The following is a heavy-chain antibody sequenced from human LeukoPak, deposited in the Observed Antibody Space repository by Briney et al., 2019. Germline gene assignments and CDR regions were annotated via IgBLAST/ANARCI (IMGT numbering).Heavy chain of an antibody. Sequence: ASVKVSCKASGYTFTGYYMHWVRQAPGQGLEWMGWINPNSGGTNYAQKLQGRVTMTRDTSISTAYMELSRLRSDDTAVYYCARCFDSDYYDSSGYYYACWFDPWGQGTLATVSS. CDR1: GYTFTGYY. CDR2: INPNSGGT. CDR3: ARCFDSDYYDSSGYYYACWFDP. D-gene: IGHD3-22*01. J-gene: IGHJ5*02. V-gene: IGHV1-2*02.